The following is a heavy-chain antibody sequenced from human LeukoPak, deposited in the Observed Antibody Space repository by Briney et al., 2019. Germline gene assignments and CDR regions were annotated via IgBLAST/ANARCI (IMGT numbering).Heavy chain of an antibody. CDR2: IFHSGST. CDR1: DYSVSSDYY. CDR3: ARHSQWGVLPWTLDI. D-gene: IGHD3-16*01. V-gene: IGHV4-38-2*01. Sequence: SETLSLTCVVSDYSVSSDYYWGWIRQSPGKGLEWIATIFHSGSTYYNPSLESRITISVDTSNNQFSLKLRSVTASDTAVYYCARHSQWGVLPWTLDIWGQGTRVTVSS. J-gene: IGHJ3*02.